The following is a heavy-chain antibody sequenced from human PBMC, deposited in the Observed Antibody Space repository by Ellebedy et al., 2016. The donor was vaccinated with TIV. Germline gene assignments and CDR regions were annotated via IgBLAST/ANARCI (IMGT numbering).Heavy chain of an antibody. CDR2: IYYVGSA. V-gene: IGHV4-39*01. D-gene: IGHD6-19*01. CDR1: GASITSSDYY. CDR3: ARPDRCSSGWYVY. J-gene: IGHJ4*02. Sequence: SETLSLTXTVSGASITSSDYYWGWIRQPPGKGLEWNGSIYYVGSAYYNSSLKSRVTMSVDTSKNQFSLIVTSVTAADTSVYYCARPDRCSSGWYVYWGQGTLVTVSS.